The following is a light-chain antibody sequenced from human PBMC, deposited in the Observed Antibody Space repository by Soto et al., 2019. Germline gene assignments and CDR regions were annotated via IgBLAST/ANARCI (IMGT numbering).Light chain of an antibody. J-gene: IGKJ2*01. CDR1: QHVSSN. Sequence: EIVMTQSPATLSVSPGGSATLSCRASQHVSSNFAWYRQKPGQAPTLLIYRASTRATGIPARFSGSGSGTGFTLPIRSLQSEDFAVYYCQQYNNWPYTFGQGTKLEIK. V-gene: IGKV3-15*01. CDR3: QQYNNWPYT. CDR2: RAS.